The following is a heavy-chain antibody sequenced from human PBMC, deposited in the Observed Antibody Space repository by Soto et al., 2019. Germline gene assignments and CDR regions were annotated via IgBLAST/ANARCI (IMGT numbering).Heavy chain of an antibody. D-gene: IGHD2-2*01. CDR2: INHSGST. CDR3: ARGKIVVVPAAMLTSLGKYYMDV. CDR1: GGSFSGYY. J-gene: IGHJ6*03. Sequence: SETLSLTCAVYGGSFSGYYWSWIRQPPGKGLEWIGEINHSGSTNYNPSLKSRVTISVDTSKNQFSLKLSSVTAADTAVYYCARGKIVVVPAAMLTSLGKYYMDVWGKGTTVTVSS. V-gene: IGHV4-34*01.